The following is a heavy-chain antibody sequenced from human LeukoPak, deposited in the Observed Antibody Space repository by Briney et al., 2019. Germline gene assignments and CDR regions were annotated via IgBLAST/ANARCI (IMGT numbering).Heavy chain of an antibody. CDR2: IYYSGST. V-gene: IGHV4-59*01. D-gene: IGHD6-13*01. J-gene: IGHJ5*02. CDR3: ARQEQQLIYNWFDP. Sequence: PPETLSLTCTVSGGSISSYYWSWIRQPPGKGLEWIGYIYYSGSTNYNPSLKSRVTISVDTSKNQFSLKLSSVTAADTAVYYCARQEQQLIYNWFDPWGQGTLVTVSS. CDR1: GGSISSYY.